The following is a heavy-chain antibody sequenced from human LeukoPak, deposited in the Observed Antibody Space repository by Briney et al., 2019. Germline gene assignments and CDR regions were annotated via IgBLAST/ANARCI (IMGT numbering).Heavy chain of an antibody. J-gene: IGHJ4*02. Sequence: SETLSLTCTVSGGSISSYYWSWIRQPPGKGLEWIGYIYYSGSTNYNPSLKSRVTISVDTSKNQFSLKLSSVTAADTAVYYCASFYYYDSSGYYRDYWGQGTLVTVSS. CDR2: IYYSGST. CDR3: ASFYYYDSSGYYRDY. D-gene: IGHD3-22*01. V-gene: IGHV4-59*01. CDR1: GGSISSYY.